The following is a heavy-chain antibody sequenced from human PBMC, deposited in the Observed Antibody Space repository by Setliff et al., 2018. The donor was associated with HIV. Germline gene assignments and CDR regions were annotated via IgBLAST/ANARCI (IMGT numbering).Heavy chain of an antibody. J-gene: IGHJ4*02. D-gene: IGHD6-13*01. CDR3: ARDGYSSSWYVISGSFDY. CDR2: VYYSGST. V-gene: IGHV4-39*07. CDR1: GGSTDSGSYY. Sequence: PSETLSLTCTVSGGSTDSGSYYWAWIRQPPGKGLEWIGTVYYSGSTYYNPSLKSRVTISVDKSENQFSLKLSSVTAADTAVYYCARDGYSSSWYVISGSFDYWGQGILVTVSS.